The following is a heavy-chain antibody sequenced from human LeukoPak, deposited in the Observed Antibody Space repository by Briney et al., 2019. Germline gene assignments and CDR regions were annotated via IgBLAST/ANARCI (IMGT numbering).Heavy chain of an antibody. Sequence: GGSLRLSCAASGFTFSSYEMNWVRQAPGKGLEWVSYISSSGSTIYYADSVKGRFTISRDNAKNSLYLQMNSLRAEDTAVYYCARVAVCDGDCYLIDYWGQGALVTVSS. CDR2: ISSSGSTI. CDR3: ARVAVCDGDCYLIDY. CDR1: GFTFSSYE. V-gene: IGHV3-48*03. D-gene: IGHD2-21*02. J-gene: IGHJ4*02.